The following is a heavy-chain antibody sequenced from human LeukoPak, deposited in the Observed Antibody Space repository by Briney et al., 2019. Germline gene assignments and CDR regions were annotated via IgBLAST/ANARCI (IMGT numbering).Heavy chain of an antibody. CDR1: GGSVSSYY. J-gene: IGHJ5*02. CDR3: ARADYDILTGYFNWFDP. CDR2: IYYSGST. D-gene: IGHD3-9*01. Sequence: SETLSLTCTVSGGSVSSYYWSWIRQPPGKGLEWIGYIYYSGSTNYNPSLKSRVTISVDTSKNQFSLKLSSVTAADTAVYYCARADYDILTGYFNWFDPWGQGTLVTVSS. V-gene: IGHV4-59*02.